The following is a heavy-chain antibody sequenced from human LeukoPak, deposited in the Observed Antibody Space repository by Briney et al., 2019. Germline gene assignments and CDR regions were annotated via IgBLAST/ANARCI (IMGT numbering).Heavy chain of an antibody. CDR3: ASSSWYYGYFQH. J-gene: IGHJ1*01. Sequence: ASVKVSCKASGYTFTSYGISWVRQAPGQGLEWMGWISAYNGNTNYAQKLQGRVTMTTDTSTSTAYMELRSLRSDDTAVYYCASSSWYYGYFQHWGQGTLVTVSS. D-gene: IGHD6-13*01. CDR1: GYTFTSYG. CDR2: ISAYNGNT. V-gene: IGHV1-18*01.